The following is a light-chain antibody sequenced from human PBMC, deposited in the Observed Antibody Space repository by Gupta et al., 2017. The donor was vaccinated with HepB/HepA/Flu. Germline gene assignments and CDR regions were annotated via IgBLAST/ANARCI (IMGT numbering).Light chain of an antibody. CDR3: CSYAGSSTFLYV. CDR2: EVC. J-gene: IGLJ1*01. Sequence: QSALTQPASVSGSPGQSITISCTGTSSDVGSYNLVSWYQQHPGKAPKLMIYEVCKRPSGVSNRFSGSKSGNTASLTISGLQAEDEADYYCCSYAGSSTFLYVFGTGTKVTVL. CDR1: SSDVGSYNL. V-gene: IGLV2-23*02.